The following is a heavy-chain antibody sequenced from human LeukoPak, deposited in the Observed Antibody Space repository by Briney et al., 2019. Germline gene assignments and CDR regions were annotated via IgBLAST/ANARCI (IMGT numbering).Heavy chain of an antibody. CDR2: IYQSRST. V-gene: IGHV4-4*02. Sequence: SETLSLTCAVSGGSISSSNWWSWVRQPPGKGLEWIGEIYQSRSTNYNPSLKSRVTISVDKSKNQFSLKLSSVTAADTAVYYCARLFGYCSGGSCYPHYFDYWGQGTLVTVSS. CDR3: ARLFGYCSGGSCYPHYFDY. J-gene: IGHJ4*02. CDR1: GGSISSSNW. D-gene: IGHD2-15*01.